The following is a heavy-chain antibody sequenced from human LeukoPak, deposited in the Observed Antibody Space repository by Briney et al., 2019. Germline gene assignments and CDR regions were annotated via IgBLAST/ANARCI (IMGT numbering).Heavy chain of an antibody. CDR2: IYYSGST. V-gene: IGHV4-39*07. Sequence: PSETLSLTCTVSGGSISSSSYYWGWIRQPPGKGLEWIGSIYYSGSTNYNPSLKSRVTISVDTSKNQFSLKLSSVTAADTAVYYCARGLLSDYSLWYFDYWGQGTLVTVSS. J-gene: IGHJ4*02. CDR3: ARGLLSDYSLWYFDY. D-gene: IGHD2-21*01. CDR1: GGSISSSSYY.